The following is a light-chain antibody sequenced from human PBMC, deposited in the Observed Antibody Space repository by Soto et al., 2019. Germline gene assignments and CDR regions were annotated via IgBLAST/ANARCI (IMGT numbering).Light chain of an antibody. J-gene: IGKJ2*01. V-gene: IGKV1-39*01. CDR3: QQSYSTLGT. Sequence: IQMNQSPSSLSASVGDRVIITCRSDHSINNYLNWYQQRPGKVPKLLIYAAYTLQSGVPSRFSCSRSGRFFTLTINSLQPEDFATYYCQQSYSTLGTFGRGTRVEI. CDR1: HSINNY. CDR2: AAY.